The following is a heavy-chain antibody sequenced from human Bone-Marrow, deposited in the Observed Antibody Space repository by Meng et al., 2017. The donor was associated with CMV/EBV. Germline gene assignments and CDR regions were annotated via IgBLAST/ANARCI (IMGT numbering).Heavy chain of an antibody. D-gene: IGHD6-13*01. CDR2: ISYDGSNK. V-gene: IGHV3-30-3*01. CDR1: GFTFSSYA. Sequence: GGSLRLSCAASGFTFSSYAMHWVRQAPGKGLEWVAVISYDGSNKYYADSVKGRFTISRDNSKNTLYLQMNSLRAEDTAVHYCARGLAAGGSGIYDYWGQGTLVTVSS. CDR3: ARGLAAGGSGIYDY. J-gene: IGHJ4*02.